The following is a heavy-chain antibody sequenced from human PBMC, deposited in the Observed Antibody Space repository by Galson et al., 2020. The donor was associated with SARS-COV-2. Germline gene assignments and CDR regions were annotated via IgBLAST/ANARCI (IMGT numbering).Heavy chain of an antibody. CDR1: GFSLTTDKMC. J-gene: IGHJ3*02. D-gene: IGHD3-10*01. CDR3: ARVGDYGSGSYLGRAFDI. CDR2: IDWDDDK. Sequence: SGPTLVKPTQTLRLTCTFSGFSLTTDKMCLSWIRQPPGKALEWLGLIDWDDDKYYSISLKTRLTISKDTSKNEVVLRMTNMDPADTATYYCARVGDYGSGSYLGRAFDIWGQGTMVTVSS. V-gene: IGHV2-70*01.